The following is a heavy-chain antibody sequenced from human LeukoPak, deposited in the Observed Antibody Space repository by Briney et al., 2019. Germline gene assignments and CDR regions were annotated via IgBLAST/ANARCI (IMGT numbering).Heavy chain of an antibody. J-gene: IGHJ4*02. CDR1: GFTFSSYW. CDR3: AKDMVDYYDSSGYFDY. V-gene: IGHV3-43*02. D-gene: IGHD3-22*01. Sequence: GGSLRLSCVASGFTFSSYWMSWVRQAPGKGLEWVSLISGDGGSTYYADSVKGRFTISRDNSKNSLYLQMNSLRTEDTALYYCAKDMVDYYDSSGYFDYWGQGTLVTVSS. CDR2: ISGDGGST.